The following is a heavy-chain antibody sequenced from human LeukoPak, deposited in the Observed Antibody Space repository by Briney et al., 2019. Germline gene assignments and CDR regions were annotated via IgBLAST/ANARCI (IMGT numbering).Heavy chain of an antibody. J-gene: IGHJ4*02. Sequence: GGSLRLSCAASGFTFSSYGMCWVRQAPGQGLEWVSAISTSGESTYYADSVKGHFTISRDNSKNTLYLQMNSLRAEDTAIYFCAKGSGNGYGSGPFDYWGQGTLVTVSS. CDR3: AKGSGNGYGSGPFDY. V-gene: IGHV3-23*01. CDR1: GFTFSSYG. D-gene: IGHD3-10*01. CDR2: ISTSGEST.